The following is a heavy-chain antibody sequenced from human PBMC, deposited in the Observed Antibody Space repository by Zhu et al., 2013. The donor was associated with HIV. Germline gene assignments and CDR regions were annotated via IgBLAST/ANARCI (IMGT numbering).Heavy chain of an antibody. CDR1: GGTFSSYT. V-gene: IGHV1-69*01. CDR3: AKSPVVVISPYWYFDL. J-gene: IGHJ2*01. D-gene: IGHD3-22*01. Sequence: QVQLVQSGAEVKKPGSSVKVSCKASGGTFSSYTVSWVRRAPGQGLEWMGGIIPLFGTTKYAQKFQDRVTITADESTSTAYLDLNSLTSEDTAVYYCAKSPVVVISPYWYFDLWGRGSLVIVSS. CDR2: IIPLFGTT.